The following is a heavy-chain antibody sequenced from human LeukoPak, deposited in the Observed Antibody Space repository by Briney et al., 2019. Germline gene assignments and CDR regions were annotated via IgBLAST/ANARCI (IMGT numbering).Heavy chain of an antibody. Sequence: ASVKVSCKASGYTFTSYGISWVRQAPGQGLEWMGWISAYNGNTNYAQKLQGRVTMTTDTSTSTAYMELRSLRSDDTAVYYCAREGAYYDSSGYQRPGLDYWGQGTLVTVSS. V-gene: IGHV1-18*01. D-gene: IGHD3-22*01. CDR1: GYTFTSYG. CDR3: AREGAYYDSSGYQRPGLDY. J-gene: IGHJ4*02. CDR2: ISAYNGNT.